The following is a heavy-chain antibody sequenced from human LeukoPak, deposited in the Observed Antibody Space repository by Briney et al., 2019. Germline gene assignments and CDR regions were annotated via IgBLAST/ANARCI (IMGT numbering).Heavy chain of an antibody. J-gene: IGHJ6*03. Sequence: GGSLTLSCAACGFIFSSYWMTWVRQAPGQGLEGVANIKQDGSEKYYVDSVKGRFTISRDNPKNSLDLQMNSLGAEDTAVYYCARQEIAARMDVWGKGTTVTVSS. V-gene: IGHV3-7*01. CDR2: IKQDGSEK. CDR3: ARQEIAARMDV. CDR1: GFIFSSYW. D-gene: IGHD6-6*01.